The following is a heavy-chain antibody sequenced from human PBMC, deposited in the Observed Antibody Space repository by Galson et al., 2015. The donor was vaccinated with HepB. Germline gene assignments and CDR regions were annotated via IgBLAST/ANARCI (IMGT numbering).Heavy chain of an antibody. CDR2: IIPIFGTA. CDR3: ARAGYGGNSRVRYYYYGMDV. J-gene: IGHJ6*02. D-gene: IGHD4-23*01. V-gene: IGHV1-69*13. CDR1: GGTFSSYA. Sequence: SVKVSCKASGGTFSSYAISWVRQAPGQGLEWMGGIIPIFGTANYAQKFQGRVTITADESTSTAYMELSSLRSEDTAVYYCARAGYGGNSRVRYYYYGMDVWGQGTTVTVSS.